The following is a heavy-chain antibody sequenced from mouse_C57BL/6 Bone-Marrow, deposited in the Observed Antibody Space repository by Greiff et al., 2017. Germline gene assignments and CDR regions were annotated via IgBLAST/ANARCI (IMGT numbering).Heavy chain of an antibody. J-gene: IGHJ2*01. D-gene: IGHD1-1*01. V-gene: IGHV1-26*01. CDR3: ARLGYGSSSFDY. Sequence: EVQLQQSGPELVKPGASVKISCKASGYTFTDYYMNWVKQSHGKSLEWIGDINPSNGGTNYNEKFKSKATLTVDKSSSTAYMQLSSLTSEDSAVYYCARLGYGSSSFDYWGQGTTLTVSS. CDR1: GYTFTDYY. CDR2: INPSNGGT.